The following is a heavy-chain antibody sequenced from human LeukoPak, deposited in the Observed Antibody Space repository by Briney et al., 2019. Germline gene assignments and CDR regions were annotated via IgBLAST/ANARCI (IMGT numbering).Heavy chain of an antibody. J-gene: IGHJ3*02. V-gene: IGHV4-59*01. CDR3: ARATIAAAGTEAFDI. D-gene: IGHD6-13*01. CDR2: IYYSGST. CDR1: GGSISSYY. Sequence: SETLSLTCTVSGGSISSYYWSWIRQPPGKGLGWIGYIYYSGSTNYNPSLKSRVTISVDTSKNQSSLKLSSVTAADTAVYYCARATIAAAGTEAFDIWGQGTMVTVSS.